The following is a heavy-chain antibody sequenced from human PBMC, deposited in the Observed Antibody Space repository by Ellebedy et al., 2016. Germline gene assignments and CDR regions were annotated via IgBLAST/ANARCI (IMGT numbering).Heavy chain of an antibody. D-gene: IGHD3-22*01. J-gene: IGHJ3*02. CDR2: ISAYNGNT. CDR3: ASLYYDSSGYYDGGAFDI. Sequence: ASVKVSXXASGYTFTSYGISWVRQAPGQGLEWMGWISAYNGNTNYAQKLQGRVTMTTDTSTSTAYMELRSLRSDDTAVYYCASLYYDSSGYYDGGAFDIWGQGTMVTVSS. CDR1: GYTFTSYG. V-gene: IGHV1-18*01.